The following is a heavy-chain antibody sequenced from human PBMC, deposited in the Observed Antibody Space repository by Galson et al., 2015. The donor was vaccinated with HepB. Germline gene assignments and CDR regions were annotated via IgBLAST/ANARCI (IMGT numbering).Heavy chain of an antibody. Sequence: SLRLSCAASGFTFSSYAMSWVRQAPGKGLEWVSAISDRGGSTYYADSVKGRFTISRDNSKNTLYLQMNSLRADDTAVYYCAKGSGAYASSWFFDYWGQGTLVTVSS. CDR2: ISDRGGST. CDR1: GFTFSSYA. V-gene: IGHV3-23*01. CDR3: AKGSGAYASSWFFDY. J-gene: IGHJ4*02. D-gene: IGHD6-13*01.